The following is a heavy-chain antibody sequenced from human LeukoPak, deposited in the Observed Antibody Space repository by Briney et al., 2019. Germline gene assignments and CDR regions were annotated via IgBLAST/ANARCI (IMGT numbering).Heavy chain of an antibody. CDR2: ISSSSTI. D-gene: IGHD3-10*01. CDR1: GFTFSSYS. CDR3: ARDLSLTMVRGVAFDY. J-gene: IGHJ4*02. V-gene: IGHV3-48*02. Sequence: GGSLRLSCAASGFTFSSYSMNWVRQAPGKGLEWVSYISSSSTIYYADSVKGRFTISRDNAKNSLYLQMNSLRDEDTAVYYCARDLSLTMVRGVAFDYWGQGTLVTVRS.